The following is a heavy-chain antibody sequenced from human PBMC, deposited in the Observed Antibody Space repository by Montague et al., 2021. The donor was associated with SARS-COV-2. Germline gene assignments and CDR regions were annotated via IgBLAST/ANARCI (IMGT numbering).Heavy chain of an antibody. J-gene: IGHJ4*02. CDR3: ARELRRIIMIVDIQGFDY. CDR1: GDSVSSNSAA. D-gene: IGHD3-22*01. Sequence: CAISGDSVSSNSAAWNWIRQSPSRGLEWLGRTYYRSKWYNDYAVSVKSRITINPDTSKNQSSLQLNSVTAEDTAVYYCARELRRIIMIVDIQGFDYWGQGTLVTVSS. CDR2: TYYRSKWYN. V-gene: IGHV6-1*01.